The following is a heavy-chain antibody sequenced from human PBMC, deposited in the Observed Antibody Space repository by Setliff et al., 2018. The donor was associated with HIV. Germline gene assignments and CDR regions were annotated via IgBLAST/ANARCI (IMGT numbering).Heavy chain of an antibody. J-gene: IGHJ6*02. V-gene: IGHV3-33*08. D-gene: IGHD3-10*01. CDR2: IWYDGSNK. CDR3: ARAGGFGELLGAYGMDV. CDR1: GFTFSSFA. Sequence: GGSLRLSCAASGFTFSSFAMSWVRQAPGKGLEWVAVIWYDGSNKYYADSVKGRFTISRDNSKNTLYLQMNSLRAEDTAVYYCARAGGFGELLGAYGMDVWGQGTTVTVSS.